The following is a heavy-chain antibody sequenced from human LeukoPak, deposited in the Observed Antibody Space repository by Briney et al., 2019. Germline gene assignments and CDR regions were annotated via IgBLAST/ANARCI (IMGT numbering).Heavy chain of an antibody. J-gene: IGHJ4*02. D-gene: IGHD4-11*01. Sequence: GGSLRLSCAASGFTFSAYSMTWVRQAPEKGLEWVSYIGSSSSPIYYADSVRGRFTISRDNAKNSLYLQMDSLRAEDTAVYYCARDQAYSFDYWGQGTLVTVSS. CDR2: IGSSSSPI. V-gene: IGHV3-48*01. CDR3: ARDQAYSFDY. CDR1: GFTFSAYS.